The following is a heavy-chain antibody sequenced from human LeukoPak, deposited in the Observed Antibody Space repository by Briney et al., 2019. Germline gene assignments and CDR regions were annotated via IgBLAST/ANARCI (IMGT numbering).Heavy chain of an antibody. V-gene: IGHV4-59*01. CDR2: IYYSGST. CDR1: GGSISSYY. J-gene: IGHJ2*01. CDR3: ARVYSSGYRNWYFDL. Sequence: PSETLSLTCTVSGGSISSYYWSWIRQPPGKGLEWIGYIYYSGSTNYNPSLKSRVTISVDTSKNQFSLKLSSVTAADTAVYYCARVYSSGYRNWYFDLWGRGTLVTVSS. D-gene: IGHD3-22*01.